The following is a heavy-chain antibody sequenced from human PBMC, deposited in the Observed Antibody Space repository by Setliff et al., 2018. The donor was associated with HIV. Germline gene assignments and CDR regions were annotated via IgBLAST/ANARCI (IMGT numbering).Heavy chain of an antibody. D-gene: IGHD6-19*01. CDR2: IYYSGST. CDR1: GGSISSGGYY. V-gene: IGHV4-31*03. CDR3: IIAYSSGWLAPMGFDS. J-gene: IGHJ4*02. Sequence: KASETLSLTCTVSGGSISSGGYYWSWIRQHPGKGLEWIGYIYYSGSTYYNPSLKSRVTISVDTSKNQFSLKLSSVTAADTAVYYCIIAYSSGWLAPMGFDSWGQGTLVTVSS.